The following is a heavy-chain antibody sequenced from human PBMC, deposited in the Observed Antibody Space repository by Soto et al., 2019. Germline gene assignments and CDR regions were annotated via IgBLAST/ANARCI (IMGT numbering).Heavy chain of an antibody. CDR1: GFTFSDSY. CDR3: ARLDNSGPYSFDL. J-gene: IGHJ3*01. D-gene: IGHD3-22*01. Sequence: GSLRLSCAASGFTFSDSYMTWIRQVPGKGLEWVSYISSGSPYTNYADSVKGRFTISRDNAKNSLYLHLNSLRADDTAVYYCARLDNSGPYSFDLWGRGTMVTVSS. CDR2: ISSGSPYT. V-gene: IGHV3-11*03.